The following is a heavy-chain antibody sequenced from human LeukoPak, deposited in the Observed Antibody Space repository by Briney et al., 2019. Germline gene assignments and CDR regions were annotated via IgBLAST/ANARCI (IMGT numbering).Heavy chain of an antibody. J-gene: IGHJ6*02. CDR2: ISGYDGNT. V-gene: IGHV1-18*01. CDR3: ARENSYGMDV. CDR1: GYTFTSYA. Sequence: ASVMVSCKASGYTFTSYAISWVRQAPGQGLEWMGWISGYDGNTNYEQKLQGRFTMTTDISTRTADMELRSLRYDDTAVYYCARENSYGMDVWGQGTTVTVSS.